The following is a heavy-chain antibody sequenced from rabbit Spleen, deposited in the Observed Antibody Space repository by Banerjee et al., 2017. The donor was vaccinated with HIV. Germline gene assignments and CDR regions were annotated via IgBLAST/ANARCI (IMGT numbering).Heavy chain of an antibody. D-gene: IGHD8-1*01. CDR1: GFSISSYY. J-gene: IGHJ6*01. V-gene: IGHV1S7*01. CDR3: ARDGAGGSYFAL. CDR2: IDPVFGIT. Sequence: QLEESAGGQVQPGGSLTLTCTASGFSISSYYMNWVRQAPGKGLEWIGYIDPVFGITYYANWVNGRFSISRENAQNTVFLQMTSLTAADTATYFCARDGAGGSYFALWGQGTLVTVS.